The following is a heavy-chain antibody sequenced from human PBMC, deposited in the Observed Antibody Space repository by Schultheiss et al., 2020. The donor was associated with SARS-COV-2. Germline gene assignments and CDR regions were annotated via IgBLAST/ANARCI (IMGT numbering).Heavy chain of an antibody. V-gene: IGHV3-21*01. J-gene: IGHJ6*02. Sequence: GGSLRLSCAASGFSFSTSSMTWVRQAPGKGLEWVSSISSSSSYIYYADSVKGRFTISKDNAKNTLYLQMHTLRVEDTAVYYCMRDSFVNSGYHYYGMDVWGQGTTVTVSS. D-gene: IGHD1-26*01. CDR3: MRDSFVNSGYHYYGMDV. CDR2: ISSSSSYI. CDR1: GFSFSTSS.